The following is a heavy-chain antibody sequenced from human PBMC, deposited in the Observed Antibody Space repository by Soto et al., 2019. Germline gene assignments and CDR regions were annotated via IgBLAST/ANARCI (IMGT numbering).Heavy chain of an antibody. CDR3: ARDYYGSGIGGHWFDP. CDR2: IYYSGST. D-gene: IGHD3-10*01. V-gene: IGHV4-31*03. CDR1: GGSISSGGYY. Sequence: QVQLQESGPGLVKPSQTLSLTCTVSGGSISSGGYYWSWIRQHPGKGLEWIGYIYYSGSTYYNPSLKSRVTISVXTXKXXFSLKLSSVTAADTAVYYCARDYYGSGIGGHWFDPWGQGTLVTVSS. J-gene: IGHJ5*02.